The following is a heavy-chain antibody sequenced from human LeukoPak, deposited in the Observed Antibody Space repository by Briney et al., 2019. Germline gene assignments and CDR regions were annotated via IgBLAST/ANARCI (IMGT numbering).Heavy chain of an antibody. J-gene: IGHJ6*03. CDR3: AKDGGGYSYGPGDYYYMDV. CDR1: GFTFSSYG. Sequence: PGGSLRLSCAASGFTFSSYGMHWVRQAPGKGLEWVAVISYDGSNKYYADSVKGRFTISRDNSKNTLYLQMNSLRAEDTAVYYCAKDGGGYSYGPGDYYYMDVWGKGTTVTVSS. V-gene: IGHV3-30*18. D-gene: IGHD5-18*01. CDR2: ISYDGSNK.